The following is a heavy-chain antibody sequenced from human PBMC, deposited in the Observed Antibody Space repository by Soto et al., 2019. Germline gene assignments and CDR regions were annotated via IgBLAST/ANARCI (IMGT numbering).Heavy chain of an antibody. CDR2: INPNSGGT. D-gene: IGHD3-3*01. CDR1: GYTFTGYY. CDR3: ARGGSLTYYDFWSGYYFGVGFDI. V-gene: IGHV1-2*04. Sequence: ASVKVSCKASGYTFTGYYMPWVRQAPGQRLEWMGWINPNSGGTNYAQKFQGWVTMTRDTSISTAYMELSRLRSDDTAVYYCARGGSLTYYDFWSGYYFGVGFDIWGQGTMVTVSS. J-gene: IGHJ3*02.